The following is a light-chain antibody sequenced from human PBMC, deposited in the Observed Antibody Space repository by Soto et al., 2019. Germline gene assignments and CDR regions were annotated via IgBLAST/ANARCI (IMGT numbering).Light chain of an antibody. CDR1: QGSRYY. CDR3: QNCGVAPCT. CDR2: AAS. J-gene: IGKJ2*02. V-gene: IGKV1-27*01. Sequence: DIQMTQGPASLSASVGDRGTLTCRASQGSRYYVAWYQQKPGTVPKVLLYAASSLQSVGPSRFSGSGAGTDFTLTSSSLQPEAVAPYYCQNCGVAPCTFGQGTKVDI.